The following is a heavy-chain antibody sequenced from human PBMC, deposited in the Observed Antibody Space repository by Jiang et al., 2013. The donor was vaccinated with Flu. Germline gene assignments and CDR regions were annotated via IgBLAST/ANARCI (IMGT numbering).Heavy chain of an antibody. J-gene: IGHJ5*02. Sequence: TGYYTHWVRQAPGQGLEWMGWINPNSGGTNYAQKFQGRVTMTRDTSISTAYMELSRLRSDDTAVYYCARAAPRLLWFDPWGQGTLVTVSS. V-gene: IGHV1-2*02. D-gene: IGHD2/OR15-2a*01. CDR3: ARAAPRLLWFDP. CDR1: TGYY. CDR2: INPNSGGT.